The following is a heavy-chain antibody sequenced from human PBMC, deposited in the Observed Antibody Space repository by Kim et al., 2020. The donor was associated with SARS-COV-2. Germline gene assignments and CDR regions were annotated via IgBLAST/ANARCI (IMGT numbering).Heavy chain of an antibody. CDR2: TT. D-gene: IGHD6-6*01. J-gene: IGHJ4*02. V-gene: IGHV3-48*03. Sequence: TTKYADSVKGRFTSSRDNGNNSLYLQMNSLRVEDTAVYYCARDKASSNDFWGQGTLVTVSS. CDR3: ARDKASSNDF.